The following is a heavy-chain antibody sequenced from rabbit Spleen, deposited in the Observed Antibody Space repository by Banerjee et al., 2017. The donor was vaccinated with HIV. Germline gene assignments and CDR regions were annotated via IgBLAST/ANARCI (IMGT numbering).Heavy chain of an antibody. Sequence: QEQLEESGGDLVKPEGSLTLTCTASGFSFSSSYWICWVRQAPGKGLEWIACIYTGDGDSGYASWAKGRFTISKTSSTTVTLQMTSLTAADTATYFCARDSVVGAGVGLDLWGQGTLVTVS. D-gene: IGHD4-2*01. CDR3: ARDSVVGAGVGLDL. CDR2: IYTGDGDS. CDR1: GFSFSSSYW. J-gene: IGHJ3*01. V-gene: IGHV1S45*01.